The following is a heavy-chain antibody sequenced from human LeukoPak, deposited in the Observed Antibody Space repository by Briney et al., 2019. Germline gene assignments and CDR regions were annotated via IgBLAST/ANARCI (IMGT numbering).Heavy chain of an antibody. CDR2: IYHSGST. J-gene: IGHJ5*02. D-gene: IGHD4-23*01. Sequence: SETLSLTCAVSGYSISSGYYWGWIRQPPGKGLEWIGSIYHSGSTYYNPSLKSRVTISVDTSKNQFSLKLSSVTAAGTAVYYCAGTPYGGAPPNWFDPWGQGTLVTVSS. CDR3: AGTPYGGAPPNWFDP. CDR1: GYSISSGYY. V-gene: IGHV4-38-2*01.